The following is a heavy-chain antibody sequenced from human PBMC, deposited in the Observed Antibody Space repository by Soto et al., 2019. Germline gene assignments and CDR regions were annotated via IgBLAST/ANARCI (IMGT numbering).Heavy chain of an antibody. D-gene: IGHD2-21*01. Sequence: EVQLVESGGGLVQPGGSLRLACAASGFTVSSNYMSWVRQAPGKGLEWVSVIYSGGSTYYADSVKGRFTISRDNSKNTLYLQMNGLRVEDTAVYYCASCSRGDCYSGLDYWGQGPLVTVSS. J-gene: IGHJ4*02. CDR2: IYSGGST. CDR3: ASCSRGDCYSGLDY. CDR1: GFTVSSNY. V-gene: IGHV3-66*01.